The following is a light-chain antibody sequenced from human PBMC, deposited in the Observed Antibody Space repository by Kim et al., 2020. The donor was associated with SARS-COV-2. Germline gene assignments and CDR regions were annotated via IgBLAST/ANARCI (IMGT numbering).Light chain of an antibody. Sequence: SYELTQPPSVSVSPGQTARITCSGDALPKKYASWYQQKSGQAPVLVIYEDSKRPSGIPERFSGSSSGTMATLTISGAQVEDEADYYCYSTDSSGNHRVFGGGTQLTVL. CDR3: YSTDSSGNHRV. CDR1: ALPKKY. V-gene: IGLV3-10*01. J-gene: IGLJ3*02. CDR2: EDS.